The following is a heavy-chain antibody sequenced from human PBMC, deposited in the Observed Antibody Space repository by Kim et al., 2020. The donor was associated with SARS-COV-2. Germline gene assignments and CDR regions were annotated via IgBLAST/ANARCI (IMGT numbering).Heavy chain of an antibody. D-gene: IGHD3-3*01. Sequence: VDSVKGQFTISRDNSKNPLYLQMNSLRAEDTAVYYCARPNYDFWSGYFDYWGQGTLVTVSS. CDR3: ARPNYDFWSGYFDY. V-gene: IGHV3-30*01. J-gene: IGHJ4*02.